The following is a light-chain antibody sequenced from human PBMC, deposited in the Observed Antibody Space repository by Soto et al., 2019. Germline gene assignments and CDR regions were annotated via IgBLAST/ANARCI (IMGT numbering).Light chain of an antibody. CDR1: QSVSSD. J-gene: IGKJ4*01. CDR3: QQYNKWSPLT. V-gene: IGKV3-15*01. CDR2: DAS. Sequence: EIVMTQSPATLSVSPGERVTLSCRASQSVSSDLAWYQQKPGQAPSLLIYDASTRTTGIPVRFSGSGSGIEFTLTISSLKYEDFALYCCQQYNKWSPLTFGGGTKVEI.